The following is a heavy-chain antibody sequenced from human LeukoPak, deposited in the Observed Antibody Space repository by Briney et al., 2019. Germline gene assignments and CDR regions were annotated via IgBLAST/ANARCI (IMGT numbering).Heavy chain of an antibody. Sequence: SETLSLTCTVSGGSISSYYWSWIRQPPGKGLEWIGYIYYSGSTNYNPSLKSRVTISVDTSKNQFSLKLSSVTAADTAVYYCARTPFYYDSSGYYRHFTFDYWGQGTLVTVPS. CDR1: GGSISSYY. V-gene: IGHV4-59*01. D-gene: IGHD3-22*01. CDR2: IYYSGST. CDR3: ARTPFYYDSSGYYRHFTFDY. J-gene: IGHJ4*02.